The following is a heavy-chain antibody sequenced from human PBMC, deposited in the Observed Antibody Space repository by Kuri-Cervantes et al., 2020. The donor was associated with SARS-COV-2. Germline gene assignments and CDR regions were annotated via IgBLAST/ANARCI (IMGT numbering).Heavy chain of an antibody. V-gene: IGHV3-30*18. J-gene: IGHJ6*02. CDR2: ISFDGSNK. D-gene: IGHD3-3*01. CDR1: GFNFRTYG. Sequence: GGSLRLSCAASGFNFRTYGLHWVRQAPGKGLEWVALISFDGSNKYYADSVKGRFTISRDNSKNTLYLQMSSLRAEDTAVYYCVKVTTYYDSWSGYSYGMDVWGQGTTVTVSS. CDR3: VKVTTYYDSWSGYSYGMDV.